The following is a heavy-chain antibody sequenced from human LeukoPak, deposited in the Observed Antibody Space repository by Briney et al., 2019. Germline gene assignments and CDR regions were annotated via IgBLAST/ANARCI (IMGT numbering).Heavy chain of an antibody. V-gene: IGHV3-11*04. D-gene: IGHD6-13*01. Sequence: GGSLRLSCAASGSTFSDYYMSWIRQAPGKGQEWVSFISTSGHAIYYADSVRGRFTISWDYAKNSLYLQMNSLRAEDTAVYYCASFGAAVAYFDSWGQGTLVTVSS. CDR1: GSTFSDYY. CDR2: ISTSGHAI. CDR3: ASFGAAVAYFDS. J-gene: IGHJ4*02.